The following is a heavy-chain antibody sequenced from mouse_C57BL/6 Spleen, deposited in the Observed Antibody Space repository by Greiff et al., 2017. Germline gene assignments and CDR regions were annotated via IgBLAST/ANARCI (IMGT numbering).Heavy chain of an antibody. CDR3: ARKLRGGAMDY. J-gene: IGHJ4*01. CDR2: IYPGDGDT. CDR1: GYAFSSSW. V-gene: IGHV1-82*01. Sequence: QVQLQQSGPELAKPGASVKISCKASGYAFSSSWMNWVQQRPGKGLEWIGWIYPGDGDTNYNGKFKGKATLTADKTSSTAYMRLSSQTSEDSAVYFCARKLRGGAMDYWGQGTSVTVSS.